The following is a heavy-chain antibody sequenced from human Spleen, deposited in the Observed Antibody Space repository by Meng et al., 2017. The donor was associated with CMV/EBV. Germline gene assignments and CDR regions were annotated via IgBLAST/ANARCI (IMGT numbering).Heavy chain of an antibody. D-gene: IGHD6-13*01. CDR2: ISGSGGST. V-gene: IGHV3-23*01. CDR3: AKIKIAPIEGNYFDY. CDR1: GFTFSSYT. J-gene: IGHJ4*02. Sequence: SCAVSGFTFSSYTMSWVRQAPGKGLEWVSVISGSGGSTHYADSVRGRFTISRDNSKNTLYLQINSLRAEDTAVYYCAKIKIAPIEGNYFDYWGQGTLVTVSS.